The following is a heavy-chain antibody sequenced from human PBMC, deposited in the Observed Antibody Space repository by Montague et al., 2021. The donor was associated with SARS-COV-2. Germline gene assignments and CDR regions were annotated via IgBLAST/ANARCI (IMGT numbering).Heavy chain of an antibody. V-gene: IGHV4-39*01. D-gene: IGHD2-21*02. CDR2: IHYIGTT. Sequence: SETLSLTCTVSGASISRSDYYWAWIRQPPGKGLELIGSIHYIGTTYYNPSLESRVTISVDTSENQFSLKLRSVIAADTAVHYCVRLLPDGTVVATDIPFDSWGQGTLVTVSS. J-gene: IGHJ4*02. CDR3: VRLLPDGTVVATDIPFDS. CDR1: GASISRSDYY.